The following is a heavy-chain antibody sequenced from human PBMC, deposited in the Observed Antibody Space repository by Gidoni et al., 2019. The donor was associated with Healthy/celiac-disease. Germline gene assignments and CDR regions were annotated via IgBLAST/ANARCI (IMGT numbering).Heavy chain of an antibody. J-gene: IGHJ4*02. V-gene: IGHV4-30-4*01. CDR3: ARVPYYYGSGSSWPYYFDY. Sequence: QVQLQESGPGLVKPSQTLSLTCTVSGGPISSGDSYWSWIRQPPGKGLEWIGYIYYSGSTYYNPSLKSRVTISVDTSKNQFSLKLSSVTAADTAVYYCARVPYYYGSGSSWPYYFDYWGQGTLVTVSS. CDR2: IYYSGST. CDR1: GGPISSGDSY. D-gene: IGHD3-10*01.